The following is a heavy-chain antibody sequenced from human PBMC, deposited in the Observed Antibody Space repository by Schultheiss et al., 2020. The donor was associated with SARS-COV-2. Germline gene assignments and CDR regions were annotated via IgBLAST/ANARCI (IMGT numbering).Heavy chain of an antibody. V-gene: IGHV3-30*07. J-gene: IGHJ4*02. CDR2: ISDDGTNK. CDR1: GFIFSRYV. CDR3: ARVGYSNDY. Sequence: GGSLRLSCAASGFIFSRYVMHWVRQAPGKGLEWVAIISDDGTNKSYADSVKGRFTISRDNARNSLYLQMNSLRADDTAVYYCARVGYSNDYWGQGTLVTVSS. D-gene: IGHD6-13*01.